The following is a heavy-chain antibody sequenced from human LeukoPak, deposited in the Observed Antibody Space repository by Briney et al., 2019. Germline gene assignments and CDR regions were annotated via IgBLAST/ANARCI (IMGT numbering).Heavy chain of an antibody. CDR1: GFTFSSHW. V-gene: IGHV3-21*01. CDR2: ISNGSSYI. Sequence: PGGSLRLSCAASGFTFSSHWMHWVRQAPGKGLEWVSSISNGSSYIYYADSVKGRFTISRDNAKSSLYLQMNSLRAEDTAAYYCARTARFYGMDVWGQGTTVTVSS. J-gene: IGHJ6*02. D-gene: IGHD6-6*01. CDR3: ARTARFYGMDV.